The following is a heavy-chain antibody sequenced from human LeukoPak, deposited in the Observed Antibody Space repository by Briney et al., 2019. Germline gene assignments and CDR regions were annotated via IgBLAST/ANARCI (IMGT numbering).Heavy chain of an antibody. J-gene: IGHJ4*01. CDR3: VRQAGRACGQ. CDR2: ISGNSGDI. D-gene: IGHD3-10*01. V-gene: IGHV3/OR16-9*01. CDR1: GFRFIDHY. Sequence: GGSLRLSCAASGFRFIDHYMCGIRQAPGKGPEWISYISGNSGDIAYADSVKGRYTISRDNAKKSLHLQMNSLRVEDRAVNDCVRQAGRACGQWGRGILITVSS.